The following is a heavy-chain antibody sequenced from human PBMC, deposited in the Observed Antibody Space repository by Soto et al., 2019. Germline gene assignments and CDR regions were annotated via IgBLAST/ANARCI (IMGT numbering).Heavy chain of an antibody. CDR3: ARPTIAASRTRRWVY. V-gene: IGHV1-8*01. CDR1: GYTFTSYD. Sequence: QVQLVQSGAEVKKPGASVKVSCKASGYTFTSYDINWVRQATGQGLEWMGWMNPNSGNTGYAQKFQGRVTMXXNXSXTTAYMELSSLRSEDTAVYYCARPTIAASRTRRWVYWGQGTLVTVSS. J-gene: IGHJ4*02. CDR2: MNPNSGNT. D-gene: IGHD6-13*01.